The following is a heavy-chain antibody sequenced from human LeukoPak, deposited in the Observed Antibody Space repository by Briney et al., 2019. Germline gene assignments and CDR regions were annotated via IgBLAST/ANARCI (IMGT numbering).Heavy chain of an antibody. CDR3: TPGAGLNPYYCGGDCYPTMGMDV. CDR2: IRSKAYGGTT. CDR1: GFTFGDYA. J-gene: IGHJ6*02. D-gene: IGHD2-21*02. Sequence: GGSLRLSCTASGFTFGDYAMSWFRQAPGKGLEWVGFIRSKAYGGTTEYAASVKGRFTISRDDSKSIAYLQMNSLKTEDTAVYYCTPGAGLNPYYCGGDCYPTMGMDVWGQGTTVTVSS. V-gene: IGHV3-49*03.